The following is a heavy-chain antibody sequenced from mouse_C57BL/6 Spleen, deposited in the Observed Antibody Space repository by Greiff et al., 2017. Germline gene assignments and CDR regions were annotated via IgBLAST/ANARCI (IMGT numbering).Heavy chain of an antibody. CDR3: ARDKNFDD. J-gene: IGHJ2*01. CDR1: GFTFSSYA. V-gene: IGHV5-4*01. CDR2: ISDGGSYT. Sequence: EVKLVESGGGLVKPGGSLKLSCAASGFTFSSYAMSWVRQTPEKRLEWVATISDGGSYTYYPDNVKGRFTISRDNAKNNLYLQMSHLKSEDTAMYYCARDKNFDDWGQGTTLTVAS.